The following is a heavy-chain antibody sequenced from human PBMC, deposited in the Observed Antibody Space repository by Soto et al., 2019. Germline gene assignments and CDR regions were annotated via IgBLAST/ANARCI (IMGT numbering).Heavy chain of an antibody. CDR1: GGSVRSSSDY. J-gene: IGHJ4*02. CDR2: IYYNGNT. V-gene: IGHV4-39*02. D-gene: IGHD2-2*01. CDR3: ARKLKYCSGPSCNFDY. Sequence: SATLSLTCTVSGGSVRSSSDYWGWVRQSPGKGLEWIGTIYYNGNTYYNPSLKSRITIAIDTSKNHFSLRLTSVTAADTAVYYCARKLKYCSGPSCNFDYWGPGTLVTVSS.